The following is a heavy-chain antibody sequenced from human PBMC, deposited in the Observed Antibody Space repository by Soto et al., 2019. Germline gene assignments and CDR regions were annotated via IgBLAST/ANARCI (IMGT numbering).Heavy chain of an antibody. CDR2: IYWDDDK. CDR1: GFSLSTSGVG. J-gene: IGHJ4*02. D-gene: IGHD3-9*01. V-gene: IGHV2-5*02. Sequence: GPTLVNPTQTLTLTCTFSGFSLSTSGVGVGWIRQPPGKALEWLALIYWDDDKRYSPSLKSRLTITKDTSKNQVVLTMTNMDPVDTATYYCAHRYYDILTGPVGFDYWGQGTLVTVSS. CDR3: AHRYYDILTGPVGFDY.